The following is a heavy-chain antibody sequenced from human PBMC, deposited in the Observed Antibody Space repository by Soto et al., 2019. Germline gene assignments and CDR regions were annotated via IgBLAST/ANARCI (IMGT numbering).Heavy chain of an antibody. V-gene: IGHV3-23*01. CDR2: ISGSGGST. D-gene: IGHD3-10*01. CDR1: GFTFSSYA. J-gene: IGHJ6*02. Sequence: VGSLRLSCAASGFTFSSYAMSWVRQAPGKGLEWVSAISGSGGSTYYADSVKGRFTISRDNSKNTLYLQMNSLRAEDTAVYYCANPLWFGVDYYGMDVCGQRTTVTVSS. CDR3: ANPLWFGVDYYGMDV.